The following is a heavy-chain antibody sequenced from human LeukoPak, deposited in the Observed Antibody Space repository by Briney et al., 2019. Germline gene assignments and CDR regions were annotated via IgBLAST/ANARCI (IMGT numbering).Heavy chain of an antibody. J-gene: IGHJ6*02. D-gene: IGHD2-2*01. CDR2: IIPIFGTA. Sequence: SVKVSCKASGGTFSSYAISWVRQAPGQGLEWMGGIIPIFGTANYAQKFQGRVTITADESASTAYMELSSLRSEDTAVYYCARWRYCSSTSCSNTYYYYGMDVWGQGTTVTVSS. CDR3: ARWRYCSSTSCSNTYYYYGMDV. V-gene: IGHV1-69*13. CDR1: GGTFSSYA.